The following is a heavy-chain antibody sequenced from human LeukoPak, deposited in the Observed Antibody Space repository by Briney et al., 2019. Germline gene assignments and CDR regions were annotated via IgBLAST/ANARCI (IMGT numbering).Heavy chain of an antibody. J-gene: IGHJ4*02. Sequence: SETLSLTCTVAGRSISSYYWSWIRQPPGNGLEWIGYIYYSGSTNYNPSLQSRVTISVDTSKNQFSLKLSSVPAADTAGYFCASLVGPFYYFDYWGQGTLVTVDS. CDR3: ASLVGPFYYFDY. D-gene: IGHD1-26*01. CDR2: IYYSGST. V-gene: IGHV4-59*01. CDR1: GRSISSYY.